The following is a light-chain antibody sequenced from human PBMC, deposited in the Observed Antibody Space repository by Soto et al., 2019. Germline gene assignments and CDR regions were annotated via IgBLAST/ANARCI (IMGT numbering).Light chain of an antibody. CDR3: ETWDSNTLV. CDR1: SGHSSYI. CDR2: LEGSGSY. V-gene: IGLV4-60*03. J-gene: IGLJ3*02. Sequence: VLTQSSSASASLGSSVKLTCTLSSGHSSYIIAWHQQQPGKAPRYLMKLEGSGSYNKGSGVPDRFSGSSSGADRYLTISNLQSEDEADYYCETWDSNTLVFGGGTKLTVL.